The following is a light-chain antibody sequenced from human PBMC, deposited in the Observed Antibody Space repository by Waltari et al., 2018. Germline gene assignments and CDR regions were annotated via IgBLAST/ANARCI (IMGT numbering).Light chain of an antibody. CDR3: QQYGYSAWT. CDR2: GAS. CDR1: QRLRSSY. V-gene: IGKV3-20*01. J-gene: IGKJ1*01. Sequence: EIVLTQSPGTLSLSPGERATLSCRASQRLRSSYLAWYQQKPGQAPRLLIYGASSRATGIPDRFSGSGSGTDFTLTISRLEPEDFVVYYCQQYGYSAWTFGQGTKVEIK.